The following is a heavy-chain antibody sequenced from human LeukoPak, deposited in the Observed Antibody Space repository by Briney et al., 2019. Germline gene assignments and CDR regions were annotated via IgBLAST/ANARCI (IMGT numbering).Heavy chain of an antibody. D-gene: IGHD5/OR15-5a*01. Sequence: PSETLSLTCGVYGGTFSGSFWTWLRQPPGRGLEWIGEINDSGITNYNPSLKSRVTVSIDTSKSQFSLHLNSATAADTAVYFCARAQTRDRRIVSAVMRMSYFFDSWGPGALVTVSS. V-gene: IGHV4-34*01. CDR2: INDSGIT. CDR3: ARAQTRDRRIVSAVMRMSYFFDS. CDR1: GGTFSGSF. J-gene: IGHJ4*02.